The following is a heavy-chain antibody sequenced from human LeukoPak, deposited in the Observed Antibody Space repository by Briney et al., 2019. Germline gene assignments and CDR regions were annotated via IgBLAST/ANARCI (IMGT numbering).Heavy chain of an antibody. J-gene: IGHJ3*02. CDR2: ISWNSGSI. Sequence: GGSLRLSCAASGFTFDDYAMHWVRQAPGKGPEWVSGISWNSGSIGYGDSVKGRFTISRDNAKNSLYLQMNSLRAEDTALYYCAKDYYDYVWGSDAFDIWGQGTMVTVSS. D-gene: IGHD3-16*01. CDR1: GFTFDDYA. CDR3: AKDYYDYVWGSDAFDI. V-gene: IGHV3-9*01.